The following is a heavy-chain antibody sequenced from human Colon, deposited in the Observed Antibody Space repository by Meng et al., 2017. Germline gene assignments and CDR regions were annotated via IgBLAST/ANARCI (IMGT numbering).Heavy chain of an antibody. CDR1: GGSISSGDYD. V-gene: IGHV4-30-4*01. J-gene: IGHJ5*02. Sequence: QASCTGRVKLSQTLSLTCTVSGGSISSGDYDWSWIRQPPGKGLEWIGYIYYSGSTYSNASLKSRVTISIDRSKNQFSLKLSSVTAADTAVYYCARDRKHYGERGWFDPWGQGTLVTVSS. D-gene: IGHD4-17*01. CDR2: IYYSGST. CDR3: ARDRKHYGERGWFDP.